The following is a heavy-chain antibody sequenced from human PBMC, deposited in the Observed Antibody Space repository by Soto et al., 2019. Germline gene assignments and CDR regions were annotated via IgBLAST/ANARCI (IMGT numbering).Heavy chain of an antibody. D-gene: IGHD3-16*01. CDR2: IIPMYRRT. CDR1: GDTFSSYA. V-gene: IGHV1-69*13. J-gene: IGHJ6*02. Sequence: EASVKVSCKAPGDTFSSYAISWVRQAPGQGLEWMGGIIPMYRRTDYAQKFQDRVTITVDESTRTAHMEVRGLTSQDTALYYCARRGHNDNIWDYYGMDVWGQGTTVTVSS. CDR3: ARRGHNDNIWDYYGMDV.